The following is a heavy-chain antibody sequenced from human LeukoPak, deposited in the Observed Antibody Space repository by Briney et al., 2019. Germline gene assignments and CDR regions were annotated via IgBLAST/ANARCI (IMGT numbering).Heavy chain of an antibody. V-gene: IGHV4-61*01. CDR1: GDSVSSAYYY. Sequence: SETLSLTCTVSGDSVSSAYYYWSWIRQPPGKGLEWIGYIYYSGSTNYNPSLKSRVTISVDTSKNQFSLKLSSVTAADTALYYCARQDGSGGQWLVRWDNWFDPWGQGTLVTVSS. J-gene: IGHJ5*02. CDR2: IYYSGST. D-gene: IGHD6-19*01. CDR3: ARQDGSGGQWLVRWDNWFDP.